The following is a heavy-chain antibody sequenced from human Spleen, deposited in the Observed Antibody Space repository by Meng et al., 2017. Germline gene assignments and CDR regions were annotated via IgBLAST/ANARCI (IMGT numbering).Heavy chain of an antibody. J-gene: IGHJ4*02. CDR3: TTDATWFGELIFRGFDH. Sequence: GESLKISCAASGFTFNSAWMSWVRQAPGKGLEWVGRIKSKTDGESTSYAAPVKGRFTISRDDSKNTMYLQMNSLKTEDTAVYYCTTDATWFGELIFRGFDHWGQGTLVTVSS. CDR2: IKSKTDGEST. D-gene: IGHD3-10*01. V-gene: IGHV3-15*01. CDR1: GFTFNSAW.